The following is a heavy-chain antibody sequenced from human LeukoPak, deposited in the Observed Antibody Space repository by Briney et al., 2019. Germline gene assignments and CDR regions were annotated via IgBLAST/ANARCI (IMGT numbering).Heavy chain of an antibody. CDR3: ANHYYDSSGYHSPFDY. D-gene: IGHD3-22*01. J-gene: IGHJ4*02. CDR1: GGSISSYY. Sequence: SETLSLTCTVSGGSISSYYWSWIRQPPGKGLEWIGYIYYSGSTNYNPSLKSRVTISVDTSKNQFSLKLSSVTAADTAVYYCANHYYDSSGYHSPFDYWGQGTLVTVSS. CDR2: IYYSGST. V-gene: IGHV4-59*08.